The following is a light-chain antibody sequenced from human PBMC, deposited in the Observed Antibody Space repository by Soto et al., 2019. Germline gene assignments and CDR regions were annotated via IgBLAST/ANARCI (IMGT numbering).Light chain of an antibody. V-gene: IGKV3D-20*02. Sequence: ELVLTQSPGTLALSPGERATLSCRASQSLSNNYLAWYQQRLGQPPRLLIYSTSSRATGIPDRFSGSGSGTDFTLTISSLEPEDFSVYYCQQRYNWPITFGQGTRLEI. CDR3: QQRYNWPIT. CDR2: STS. J-gene: IGKJ5*01. CDR1: QSLSNNY.